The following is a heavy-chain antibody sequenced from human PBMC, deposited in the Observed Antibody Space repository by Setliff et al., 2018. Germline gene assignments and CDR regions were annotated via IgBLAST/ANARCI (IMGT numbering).Heavy chain of an antibody. Sequence: SETLSLTCAVYGGSFSGYYWSWIRQPPGKGLEWIGEINHSGSTNYNPSLKSRVTTSVDTSKNQFSLNLTSVTAADTAVYYCARRGDINGYYYHEDAFDIWGQGTMVTVS. D-gene: IGHD3-22*01. CDR1: GGSFSGYY. V-gene: IGHV4-34*01. J-gene: IGHJ3*02. CDR3: ARRGDINGYYYHEDAFDI. CDR2: INHSGST.